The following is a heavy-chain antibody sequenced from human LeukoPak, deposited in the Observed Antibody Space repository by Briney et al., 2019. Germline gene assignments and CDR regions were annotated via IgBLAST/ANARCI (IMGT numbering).Heavy chain of an antibody. J-gene: IGHJ1*01. D-gene: IGHD2-2*01. CDR1: AFTFSTYA. V-gene: IGHV3-33*06. CDR2: IWFDGGVE. CDR3: AKASRNCSRTSCYEYFQH. Sequence: GGSLRLSCAASAFTFSTYAMHWVRQPPGKGLEWVAVIWFDGGVEYYADSVKGRFTISRDNSKNTLYLQMNSLRAEDTAVYYCAKASRNCSRTSCYEYFQHWGRGTLVTVSS.